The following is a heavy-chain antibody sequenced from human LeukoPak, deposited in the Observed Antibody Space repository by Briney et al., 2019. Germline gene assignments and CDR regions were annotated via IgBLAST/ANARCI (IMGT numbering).Heavy chain of an antibody. CDR2: ISGDGTTI. CDR3: ARAPTGYSPFDY. V-gene: IGHV3-74*01. Sequence: GGSLRLSCAASGFTFSNFYMHWVRQAPGKGLVWLSRISGDGTTINYADSVKGRFTISRDNAKNSLYLQMNSLRAEDTAVYYCARAPTGYSPFDYWGQGTLVTVSS. CDR1: GFTFSNFY. D-gene: IGHD3-9*01. J-gene: IGHJ4*02.